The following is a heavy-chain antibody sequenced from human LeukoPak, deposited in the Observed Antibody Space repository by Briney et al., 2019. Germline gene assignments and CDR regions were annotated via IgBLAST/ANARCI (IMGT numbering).Heavy chain of an antibody. V-gene: IGHV3-30*02. CDR1: GFTFSSYG. CDR3: AKFSRYYDILTGYSAYFDY. D-gene: IGHD3-9*01. CDR2: IRYDGSNK. Sequence: GGSLRLSCAASGFTFSSYGMHWVRQAPGKGLEWVALIRYDGSNKYYADSVKGRFTISRDNSKNTLYLQMNSLRAEDTAVYYCAKFSRYYDILTGYSAYFDYWGQGTLVTVSS. J-gene: IGHJ4*02.